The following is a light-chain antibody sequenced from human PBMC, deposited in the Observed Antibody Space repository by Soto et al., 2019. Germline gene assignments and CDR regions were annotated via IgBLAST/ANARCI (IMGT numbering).Light chain of an antibody. CDR3: QQYNNWPIT. Sequence: EIVLTQSPDTLSVSPGERATLSCRASQTVGSNLAWYQQKPGQAPRLLIYGASTRASDTPARFSGSGSVTEFALTISSLKSEDFAVYYCQQYNNWPITFGQGTRLENK. CDR2: GAS. CDR1: QTVGSN. J-gene: IGKJ5*01. V-gene: IGKV3D-15*01.